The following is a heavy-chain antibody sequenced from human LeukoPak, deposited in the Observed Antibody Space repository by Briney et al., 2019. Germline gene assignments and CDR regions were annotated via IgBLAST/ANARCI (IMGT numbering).Heavy chain of an antibody. J-gene: IGHJ4*02. CDR2: IRNDGHNQ. Sequence: GGSLRLSCAASVFTLSTYGMHCVRQAPGKGLEWVAFIRNDGHNQYYGHSVKGRFTISRDNSKNTVFLQMNGLRAEDTAVYYCAKGTPGYSGYDPLDYWGQGTLVTVSS. CDR3: AKGTPGYSGYDPLDY. CDR1: VFTLSTYG. D-gene: IGHD5-12*01. V-gene: IGHV3-30*02.